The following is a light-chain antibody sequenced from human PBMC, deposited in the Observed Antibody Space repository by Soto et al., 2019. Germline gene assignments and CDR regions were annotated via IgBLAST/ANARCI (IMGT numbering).Light chain of an antibody. CDR2: GAS. CDR3: QQYGSSGT. CDR1: QSVSNY. V-gene: IGKV3-15*01. J-gene: IGKJ1*01. Sequence: EILMTQSPATLSVSPGERATLSCRASQSVSNYLAWYQQIPGQPPRLLIYGASTRATGIPARFSGSGSGTEFTLTISSLQSEDFAVYYCQQYGSSGTFGQGTKVDIK.